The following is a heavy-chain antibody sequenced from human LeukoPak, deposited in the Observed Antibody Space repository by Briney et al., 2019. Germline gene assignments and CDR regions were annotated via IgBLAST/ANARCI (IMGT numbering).Heavy chain of an antibody. Sequence: GGSLRLSCAASGFTFSSYAMYWVRQTPGKGLEWVTVISNDGSNKYYADSVKGRFTVSRDNSRNTLFLEMNSLRTEDTSVYYCARSGCSSTSCSPEYWGQGTLVSVSS. J-gene: IGHJ4*02. CDR3: ARSGCSSTSCSPEY. D-gene: IGHD2-2*01. CDR1: GFTFSSYA. CDR2: ISNDGSNK. V-gene: IGHV3-30-3*01.